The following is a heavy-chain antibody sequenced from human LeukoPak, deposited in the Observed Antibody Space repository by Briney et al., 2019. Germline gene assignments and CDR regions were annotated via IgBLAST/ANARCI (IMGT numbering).Heavy chain of an antibody. CDR2: INHSGST. V-gene: IGHV4-34*01. Sequence: SETLSLTCAVYGGSFSGYYWSWIRQPPGKGLEWIGEINHSGSTNYNPSLKSRVTISVDTSKNQFSLKLSSVTAADTAVYYCAQSSRDLSLRQFDYWGQGTLVTVSS. CDR1: GGSFSGYY. D-gene: IGHD3-16*02. J-gene: IGHJ4*02. CDR3: AQSSRDLSLRQFDY.